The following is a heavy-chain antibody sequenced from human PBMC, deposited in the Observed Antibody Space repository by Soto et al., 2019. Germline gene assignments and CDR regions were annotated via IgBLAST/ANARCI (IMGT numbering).Heavy chain of an antibody. Sequence: KVSCKASGYTFTSYWIGWVRQMPGKGLEWMGIIYPGDSDTRYSPSFQGQVTISADKSISTAYLQWSSLKASDTAMYYCARSGGSFRTYNYGMEVWGEGTRVTVSS. J-gene: IGHJ6*01. D-gene: IGHD2-15*01. CDR3: ARSGGSFRTYNYGMEV. CDR2: IYPGDSDT. V-gene: IGHV5-51*01. CDR1: GYTFTSYW.